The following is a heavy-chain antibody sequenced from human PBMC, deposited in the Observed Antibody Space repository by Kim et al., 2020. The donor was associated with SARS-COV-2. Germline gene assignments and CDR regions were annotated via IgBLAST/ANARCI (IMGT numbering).Heavy chain of an antibody. CDR1: GYTFTSYA. J-gene: IGHJ6*02. CDR3: ARASYCSSTSCFSYYYYGMDV. Sequence: ASVKVSCKASGYTFTSYAMNWVRQAPGQGLEWMGWINTNTGNPTYAQGFTGRFVFSLDTSVSTAYLQISSLKAEDTAVYYCARASYCSSTSCFSYYYYGMDVWGQGTTVTVSS. D-gene: IGHD2-2*01. V-gene: IGHV7-4-1*02. CDR2: INTNTGNP.